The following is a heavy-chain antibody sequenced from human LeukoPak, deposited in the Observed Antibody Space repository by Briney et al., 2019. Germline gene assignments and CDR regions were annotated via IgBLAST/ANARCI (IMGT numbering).Heavy chain of an antibody. CDR1: GFTFSSYA. J-gene: IGHJ4*02. D-gene: IGHD3-16*01. Sequence: GGSLRLSCAASGFTFSSYAMTWVRQAPGKGLEWVSSIIGSGSNTCYADSVKGRFTISRDNSKNTLYLQMNSLRAEDTVVYYCAKGVLRTGGDYWGQGTLVTVSS. V-gene: IGHV3-23*01. CDR2: IIGSGSNT. CDR3: AKGVLRTGGDY.